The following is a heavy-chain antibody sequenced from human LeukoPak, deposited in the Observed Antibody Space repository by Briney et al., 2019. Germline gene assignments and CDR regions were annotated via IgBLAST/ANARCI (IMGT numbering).Heavy chain of an antibody. D-gene: IGHD2-2*01. V-gene: IGHV4-4*07. CDR1: GGSISSDS. Sequence: SETLSLTCTVSGGSISSDSWTWIRQPAGKGLEWIGRLYTSGSTNRGSIKHNPSLKSRVAMSVDTSKNQFSLKLSSVTAADTAVYYCARAGGGFCSSTSCSADWFDPWGQGILVTVSS. J-gene: IGHJ5*02. CDR2: LYTSGST. CDR3: ARAGGGFCSSTSCSADWFDP.